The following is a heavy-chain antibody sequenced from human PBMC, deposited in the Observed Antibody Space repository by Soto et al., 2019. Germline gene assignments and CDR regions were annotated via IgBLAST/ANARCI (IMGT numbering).Heavy chain of an antibody. Sequence: PSETLSLTCTFSGGSISGYYWSWFRQPPGKRLEWIGYIYYSGSTNYNPSLKSRVTISIDTSKNQFSLKLTSVTAADTAMYYCERNDYYILTGSFGGLDSWGQGTLVTVSS. CDR3: ERNDYYILTGSFGGLDS. CDR2: IYYSGST. CDR1: GGSISGYY. D-gene: IGHD3-9*01. V-gene: IGHV4-59*01. J-gene: IGHJ5*01.